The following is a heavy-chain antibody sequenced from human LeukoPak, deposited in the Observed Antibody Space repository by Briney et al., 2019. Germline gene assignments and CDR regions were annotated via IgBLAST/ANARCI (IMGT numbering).Heavy chain of an antibody. CDR3: ARDYSSGWPRFDY. Sequence: PGRSLRLSCAASGFTFSSYGMHWVRQAPGKGLEWVAVISYDGSNKYYADSVKGRFTISRDNSKNTLYLQMNSLRAEDTAVYYCARDYSSGWPRFDYWGQGTLVTVSS. CDR1: GFTFSSYG. CDR2: ISYDGSNK. J-gene: IGHJ4*02. V-gene: IGHV3-30*03. D-gene: IGHD6-19*01.